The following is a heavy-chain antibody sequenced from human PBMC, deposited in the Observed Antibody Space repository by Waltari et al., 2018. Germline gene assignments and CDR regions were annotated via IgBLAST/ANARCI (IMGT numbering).Heavy chain of an antibody. J-gene: IGHJ4*02. CDR1: GYPFTTLS. D-gene: IGHD3-22*01. CDR3: ARDGSNSSDWELDY. Sequence: QVHLVQSGAELKKPGASVLLSCKSSGYPFTTLSMHWVRQAPGHGLEWMGYIDPKTGGTTYAPKFQGRVVMTRDTSTATVYLDLSRLTLDDTAAYYCARDGSNSSDWELDYWGQGALVTVSS. CDR2: IDPKTGGT. V-gene: IGHV1-2*02.